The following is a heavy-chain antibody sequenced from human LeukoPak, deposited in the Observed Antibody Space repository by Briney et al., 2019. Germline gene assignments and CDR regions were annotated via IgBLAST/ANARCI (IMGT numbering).Heavy chain of an antibody. CDR2: IYHRGST. Sequence: SETLSLTCAVSGGSISSSNWWSWVRQPPGKGLEWIGEIYHRGSTDYNPSLKSRVTISMDTSKNQFSLNLNSVIAADTAVYYCARGTGPLYGGRPDYWGQGTLVTVSS. CDR1: GGSISSSNW. J-gene: IGHJ4*02. D-gene: IGHD4-23*01. CDR3: ARGTGPLYGGRPDY. V-gene: IGHV4-4*02.